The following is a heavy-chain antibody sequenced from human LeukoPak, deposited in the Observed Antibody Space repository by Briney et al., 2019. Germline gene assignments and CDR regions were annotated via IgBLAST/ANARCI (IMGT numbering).Heavy chain of an antibody. D-gene: IGHD5-18*01. V-gene: IGHV4-59*08. J-gene: IGHJ4*02. CDR3: ARQPRGYSYGYPIDY. CDR2: IYYSGST. CDR1: GGSISSYY. Sequence: SETLSLTCTVSGGSISSYYWSWIRQPPGKGLEWSGYIYYSGSTNYNPSLKSRVTISVDTSKNQFSLKLSSVTAADTAVYYCARQPRGYSYGYPIDYWGQGTLVTVSS.